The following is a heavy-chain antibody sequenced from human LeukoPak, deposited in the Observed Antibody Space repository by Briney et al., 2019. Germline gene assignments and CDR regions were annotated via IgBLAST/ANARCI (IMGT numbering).Heavy chain of an antibody. J-gene: IGHJ4*02. CDR1: GYSFTSYR. Sequence: GESLKISCKGSGYSFTSYRIGWVRQMPGKGLEWMGIIYPGDSDTRYSPSFQGQVTISADKSISTAYLQWSSLKASDTAMYYCARHRYQLLLPPDYWGQGTLVTVSS. D-gene: IGHD2-2*01. CDR3: ARHRYQLLLPPDY. CDR2: IYPGDSDT. V-gene: IGHV5-51*01.